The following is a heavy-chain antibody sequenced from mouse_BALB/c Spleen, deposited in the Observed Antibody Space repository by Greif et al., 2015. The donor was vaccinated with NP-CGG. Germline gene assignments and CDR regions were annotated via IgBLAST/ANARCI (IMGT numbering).Heavy chain of an antibody. J-gene: IGHJ2*01. CDR2: INPSDSYT. D-gene: IGHD1-1*02. CDR3: TRSEGSYYFDY. CDR1: GYTFTSYW. Sequence: QVQLQQSGAELVRPGASVKQSCKASGYTFTSYWINWVKQRPGQGLEWIGNINPSDSYTNYNQKFKDKATLTVDKSSSTAYMRLSSPTSENSAVYYCTRSEGSYYFDYWGQGTTLTVSS. V-gene: IGHV1-69*02.